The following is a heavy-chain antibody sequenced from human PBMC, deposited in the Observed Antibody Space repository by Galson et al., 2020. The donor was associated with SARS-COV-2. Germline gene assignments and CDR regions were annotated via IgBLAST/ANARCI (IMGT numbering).Heavy chain of an antibody. CDR2: ISGSDDST. Sequence: GGSLRLSCSASGFTFSIYAWTWVRQAPGKGLEWVSSISGSDDSTYYADSVRGRFTISRDNSKSTMYLQMSSLRAEDTAVYYCAYYDILTAGDYYGLDVWGQGATVTVSS. CDR3: AYYDILTAGDYYGLDV. J-gene: IGHJ6*02. CDR1: GFTFSIYA. V-gene: IGHV3-23*01. D-gene: IGHD3-9*01.